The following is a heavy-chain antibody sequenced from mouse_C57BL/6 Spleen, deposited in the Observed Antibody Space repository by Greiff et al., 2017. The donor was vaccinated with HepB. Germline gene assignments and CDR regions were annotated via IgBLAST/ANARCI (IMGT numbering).Heavy chain of an antibody. Sequence: DVHLVESGGGLVKPGGSLKLSCAASGFTFSDYGMHWVRQAPEKGLEWVAYISSGSSTIYYADTVKGRFTISRDNAKNTLFLQMTSLRSEDTAMYYCARGYGNYYMDYWGQGTSVTVSS. CDR2: ISSGSSTI. V-gene: IGHV5-17*01. D-gene: IGHD2-10*02. J-gene: IGHJ4*01. CDR3: ARGYGNYYMDY. CDR1: GFTFSDYG.